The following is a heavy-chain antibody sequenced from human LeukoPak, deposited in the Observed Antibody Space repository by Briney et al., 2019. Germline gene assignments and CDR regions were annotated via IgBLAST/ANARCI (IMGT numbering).Heavy chain of an antibody. J-gene: IGHJ4*02. Sequence: ASVKVSCKASGYIFTSYGISWVRQAPGQGLEWMGWISGYNGITNYAQKLQGRVTMTTDTSTSTAYMELRSLRSDDTAVYYCARMQFGELPDYWGQGTLVTVSS. CDR1: GYIFTSYG. CDR2: ISGYNGIT. V-gene: IGHV1-18*01. D-gene: IGHD3-10*01. CDR3: ARMQFGELPDY.